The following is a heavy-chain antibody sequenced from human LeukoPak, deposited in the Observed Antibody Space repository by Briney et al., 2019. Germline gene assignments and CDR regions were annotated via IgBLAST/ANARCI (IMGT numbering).Heavy chain of an antibody. D-gene: IGHD3-3*01. V-gene: IGHV3-7*01. J-gene: IGHJ4*02. Sequence: GGSLRLSCAASGFTFSSYSLNWVRQAPGKGLEWVASIKHDGSEKYYVDSVRGRFTISRDNTMNSLYLQMSSLRAEDTAVYYCATDRGWRTSGYYLYYFEYWGQGTLVTYSS. CDR1: GFTFSSYS. CDR3: ATDRGWRTSGYYLYYFEY. CDR2: IKHDGSEK.